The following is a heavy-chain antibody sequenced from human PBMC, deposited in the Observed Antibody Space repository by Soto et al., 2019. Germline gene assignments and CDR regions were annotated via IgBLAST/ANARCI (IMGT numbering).Heavy chain of an antibody. J-gene: IGHJ5*02. D-gene: IGHD3-16*01. V-gene: IGHV3-7*01. CDR1: GFTFSDFW. Sequence: EVPVVESGGDLVQPGGSLRLSCAASGFTFSDFWMSWVRQAPGKGLEWVANIKQDGSEKYYVDSVKGRFTVSRDNAKNSLYLQMKDLRDEDTAVYYCARGGSRFDPWGQGTLVTVSS. CDR2: IKQDGSEK. CDR3: ARGGSRFDP.